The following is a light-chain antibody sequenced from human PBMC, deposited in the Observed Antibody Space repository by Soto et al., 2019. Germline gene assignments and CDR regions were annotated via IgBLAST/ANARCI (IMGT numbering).Light chain of an antibody. CDR1: SSDVGSYNL. CDR3: CSYAGSSTSV. CDR2: EVS. V-gene: IGLV2-23*02. Sequence: QSVLTQPASVSGSPGQSITISCTGTSSDVGSYNLVSWYQQHPGKAPKLMIYEVSKRPSGVSNRFSGSNSGNTASLTISGLQAEDEADYYCCSYAGSSTSVFGGGTKLTVL. J-gene: IGLJ2*01.